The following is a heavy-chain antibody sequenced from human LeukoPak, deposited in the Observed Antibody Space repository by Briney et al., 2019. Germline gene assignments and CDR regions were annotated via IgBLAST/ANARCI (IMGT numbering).Heavy chain of an antibody. CDR3: AKDHANTPVVTN. V-gene: IGHV3-23*01. CDR1: GFTFSDYT. Sequence: GGSLRLSCAASGFTFSDYTMSWVRQAPGTGLDWLSVISGGRSRSTYYADSVTGRFTVSRDNSKNTVDLQMNNLRVDDTAIYYCAKDHANTPVVTNWGQGILVSVSS. J-gene: IGHJ4*02. D-gene: IGHD2-21*02. CDR2: ISGGRSRST.